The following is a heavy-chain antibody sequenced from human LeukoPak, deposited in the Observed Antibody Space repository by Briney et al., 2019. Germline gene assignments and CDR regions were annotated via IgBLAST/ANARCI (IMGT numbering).Heavy chain of an antibody. CDR1: GFTFSSYA. J-gene: IGHJ4*02. CDR3: ARGTGSGSSGAIDY. D-gene: IGHD6-6*01. CDR2: MKQDGGEK. Sequence: GGSLRLSCAASGFTFSSYAMSWVRQAPGKGLEWVAKMKQDGGEKYYVDSVKGRCTISRDNAKNSLYLQINSLRAEDTAVYYCARGTGSGSSGAIDYWGQGTLVTVSS. V-gene: IGHV3-7*03.